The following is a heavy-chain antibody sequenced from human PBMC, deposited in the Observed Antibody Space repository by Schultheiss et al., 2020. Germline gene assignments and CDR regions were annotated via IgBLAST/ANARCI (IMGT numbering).Heavy chain of an antibody. J-gene: IGHJ6*02. Sequence: GGSLRLSCTASGFTFGDYAMSWFRQAPGKGLEWVGFIRSKAYGGTTEYAASVKGRFTISRDDSKSIAYLQMNSLKTEDTAVYYCASLHEIWSGHRRVSYYYGMDVWGQGTTVTVSS. V-gene: IGHV3-49*03. CDR2: IRSKAYGGTT. D-gene: IGHD3-3*01. CDR3: ASLHEIWSGHRRVSYYYGMDV. CDR1: GFTFGDYA.